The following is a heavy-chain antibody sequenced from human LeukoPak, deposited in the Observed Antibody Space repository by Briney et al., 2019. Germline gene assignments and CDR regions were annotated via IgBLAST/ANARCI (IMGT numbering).Heavy chain of an antibody. J-gene: IGHJ5*02. CDR3: TTDRGYCSGGSCPIGLNWFDP. CDR2: IKSKTDGGTT. CDR1: GFTFSNAW. D-gene: IGHD2-15*01. V-gene: IGHV3-15*01. Sequence: GGSLRLSCAASGFTFSNAWMSWVRQAPGKGLEWVGRIKSKTDGGTTDYTAPVKGRFTISRDDSKNTLYLQMNSLKTEDTAVYYCTTDRGYCSGGSCPIGLNWFDPWGQGTLVTVSS.